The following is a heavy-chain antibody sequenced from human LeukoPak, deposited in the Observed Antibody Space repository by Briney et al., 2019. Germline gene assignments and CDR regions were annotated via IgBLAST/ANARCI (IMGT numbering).Heavy chain of an antibody. CDR2: IYYSGST. J-gene: IGHJ4*02. V-gene: IGHV4-59*08. CDR3: ARHRRDRIVGATYYFDY. CDR1: GGSISSYY. Sequence: PSETLSLTCTVSGGSISSYYWSWIRQPPGKGLEWIGYIYYSGSTNYNPSLKSRVTISVDTSKNQFSLKLSSVTAADTAVYYCARHRRDRIVGATYYFDYWGQGTLVTVSS. D-gene: IGHD1-26*01.